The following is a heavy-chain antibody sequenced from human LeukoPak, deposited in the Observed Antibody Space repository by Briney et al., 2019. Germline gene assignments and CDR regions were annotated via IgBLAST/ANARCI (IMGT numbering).Heavy chain of an antibody. Sequence: GGSLRLSCEASGFTFSSYGMHWVRQAPGKGLEWVAGISNDGKTTYYADSVKGRFTISRDNSRNTLYLQMNSLRPEYTAVYYCANECMLHVRTWYDSWGQGALATVSS. J-gene: IGHJ4*02. CDR2: ISNDGKTT. CDR3: ANECMLHVRTWYDS. D-gene: IGHD2-8*01. V-gene: IGHV3-30*18. CDR1: GFTFSSYG.